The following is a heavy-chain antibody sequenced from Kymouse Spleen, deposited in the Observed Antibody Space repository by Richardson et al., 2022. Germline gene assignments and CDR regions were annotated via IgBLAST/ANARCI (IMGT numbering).Heavy chain of an antibody. CDR1: GFTFSSYG. V-gene: IGHV3-33*01. Sequence: QVQLVESGGGVVQPGRSLRLSCAASGFTFSSYGMHWVRQAPGKGLEWVAVIWYDGSNKYYADSVKGRFTISRDNSKNTLYLQMNSLRAEDTAVYYCAREGWNYYYYGMDVWGQGTTVTVSS. J-gene: IGHJ6*02. CDR3: AREGWNYYYYGMDV. CDR2: IWYDGSNK. D-gene: IGHD6-19*01.